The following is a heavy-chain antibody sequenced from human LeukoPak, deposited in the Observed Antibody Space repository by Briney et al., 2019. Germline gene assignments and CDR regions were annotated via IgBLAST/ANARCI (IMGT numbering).Heavy chain of an antibody. D-gene: IGHD6-6*01. CDR3: ARDRAARPVFDY. CDR2: ISSSSSYI. J-gene: IGHJ4*02. Sequence: PGGSLRLSCAASGFTFSSYSMNWVRQAPGKGLEWVSSISSSSSYIYYADSVKGRFTISRDNAKNSLYLQMNSLRAEDTAVYYCARDRAARPVFDYWGEGTLVTVSS. CDR1: GFTFSSYS. V-gene: IGHV3-21*01.